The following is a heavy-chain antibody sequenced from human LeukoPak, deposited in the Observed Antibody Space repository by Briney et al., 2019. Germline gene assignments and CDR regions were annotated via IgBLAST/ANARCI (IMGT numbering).Heavy chain of an antibody. J-gene: IGHJ4*02. CDR3: ARDGYSYGWQAFFDY. D-gene: IGHD5-18*01. CDR1: GGTFSSYA. Sequence: SVKVSCKASGGTFSSYAISWVQQAPGQGLEWMGGIIPIFGTANYAQKFQGRVTITADESTSTAYMELSSLRSEDTAVYHCARDGYSYGWQAFFDYWGQGTLVTVSS. CDR2: IIPIFGTA. V-gene: IGHV1-69*01.